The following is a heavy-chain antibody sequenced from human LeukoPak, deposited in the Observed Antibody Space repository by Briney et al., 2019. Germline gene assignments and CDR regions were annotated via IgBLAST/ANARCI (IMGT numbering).Heavy chain of an antibody. V-gene: IGHV5-51*01. CDR1: GYSFTSYW. Sequence: GESLKISCKGSGYSFTSYWIGWVRQMPGKGLEWMGIIYPGDSDTRYSPSFQGQVTISADKSISTAYLQWSSLKASDTAMYYCARLAYYDSSGYYYAWFDPWGQGTLVTVPS. J-gene: IGHJ5*02. CDR3: ARLAYYDSSGYYYAWFDP. CDR2: IYPGDSDT. D-gene: IGHD3-22*01.